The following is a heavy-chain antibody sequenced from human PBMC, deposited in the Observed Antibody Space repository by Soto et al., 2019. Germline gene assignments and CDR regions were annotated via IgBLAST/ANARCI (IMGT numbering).Heavy chain of an antibody. V-gene: IGHV3-23*01. Sequence: EVQFLESGGGVVQPGGSLRLSCAASGFTFSAYAMSWVRQAPGKGLEWVSAISGSGGATYYADSVKGRFTISRDNSKNTLYMQMNSLGAEDTAVYYCASQEYITTWYLKYWGQGTLVTVSS. J-gene: IGHJ4*02. CDR3: ASQEYITTWYLKY. CDR2: ISGSGGAT. CDR1: GFTFSAYA. D-gene: IGHD6-13*01.